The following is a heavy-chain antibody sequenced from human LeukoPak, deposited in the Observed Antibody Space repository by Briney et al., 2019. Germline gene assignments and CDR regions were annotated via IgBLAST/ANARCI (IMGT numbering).Heavy chain of an antibody. V-gene: IGHV4-59*01. Sequence: SETLSLTCTVSGGSISSYYWSWIRQPPGKGLEWIGCIYYSGSTNYNPSLKSRVTISVDTSKKQSSLKLSAVTAADTAVYYCARGGRGQQLVYFYYYYMDVWGKGTTVTVSS. CDR3: ARGGRGQQLVYFYYYYMDV. D-gene: IGHD6-13*01. CDR1: GGSISSYY. J-gene: IGHJ6*03. CDR2: IYYSGST.